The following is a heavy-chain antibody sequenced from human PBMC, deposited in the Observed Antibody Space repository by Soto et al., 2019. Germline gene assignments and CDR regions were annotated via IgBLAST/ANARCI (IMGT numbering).Heavy chain of an antibody. CDR3: ARDPYIWGSYRHFDY. Sequence: GGSLRLSCAASGFTFSSYSMNWVRQAPGKGLEWVSYISSSSSTIYYADSVKGRFTISRDNAKNSLYLQMNSLRAEDTAVYYCARDPYIWGSYRHFDYWGQGTLVTVSS. D-gene: IGHD3-16*02. CDR2: ISSSSSTI. J-gene: IGHJ4*02. V-gene: IGHV3-48*01. CDR1: GFTFSSYS.